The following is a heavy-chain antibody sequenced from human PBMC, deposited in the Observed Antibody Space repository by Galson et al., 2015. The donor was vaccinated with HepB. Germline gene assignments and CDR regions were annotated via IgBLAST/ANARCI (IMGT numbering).Heavy chain of an antibody. Sequence: SLRLSCAASGFTLSNAWMIWVRQAPGKGLEWVGRIKSKADGGTTDYIAPVKDRFIISRDDSKDTLYLQMHSLKTEDTAVYYCTTVMWYGPRCWGQGTLVTVSP. V-gene: IGHV3-15*07. CDR1: GFTLSNAW. CDR2: IKSKADGGTT. J-gene: IGHJ4*02. CDR3: TTVMWYGPRC. D-gene: IGHD2-15*01.